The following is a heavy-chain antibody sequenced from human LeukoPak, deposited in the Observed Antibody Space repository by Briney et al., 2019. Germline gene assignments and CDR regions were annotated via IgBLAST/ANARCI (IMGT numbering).Heavy chain of an antibody. Sequence: PSETLSLTCTVSGGSIRSYYWSWIRQPPGKGLEWIGYIYYSGSTNYNPSLKSRLTISVDTSKNQFSLKLSSVTAADTAVYYCARETSQKGAHYMDVWGKGTTVTISS. V-gene: IGHV4-59*01. J-gene: IGHJ6*03. D-gene: IGHD3-16*01. CDR2: IYYSGST. CDR3: ARETSQKGAHYMDV. CDR1: GGSIRSYY.